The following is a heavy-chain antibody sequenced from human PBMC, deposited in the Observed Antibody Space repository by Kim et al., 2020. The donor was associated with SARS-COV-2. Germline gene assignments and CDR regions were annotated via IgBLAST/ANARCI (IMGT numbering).Heavy chain of an antibody. CDR3: ASLHITMVRGRRPLYGMDV. D-gene: IGHD3-10*01. J-gene: IGHJ6*02. V-gene: IGHV1-3*01. Sequence: ASVKVSCKASGYTFTSYAMHWVRQAPGQRLEWMGWINAGNGNTKYSQKFQGRVTITRDTSASTAYMELSSLRSEDTAVYYCASLHITMVRGRRPLYGMDVWGQGTTVTVSS. CDR2: INAGNGNT. CDR1: GYTFTSYA.